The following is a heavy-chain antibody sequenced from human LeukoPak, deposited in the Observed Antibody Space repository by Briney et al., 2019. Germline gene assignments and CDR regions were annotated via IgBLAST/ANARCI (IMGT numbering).Heavy chain of an antibody. CDR2: INPNSGGT. J-gene: IGHJ4*02. D-gene: IGHD3-22*01. V-gene: IGHV1-2*02. CDR3: ASISHYDSSGYYYPAY. CDR1: GYTFTGYY. Sequence: WASVKVSCKASGYTFTGYYMHWVRQAPGQGLEWMGWINPNSGGTNYAQEFQGRVTMTRDTSISTAYMELSRLRSDDTAVYYCASISHYDSSGYYYPAYWGQGTLVTASS.